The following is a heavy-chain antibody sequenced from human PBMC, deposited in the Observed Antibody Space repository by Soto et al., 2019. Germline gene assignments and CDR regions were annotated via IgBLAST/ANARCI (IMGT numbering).Heavy chain of an antibody. D-gene: IGHD1-1*01. J-gene: IGHJ6*02. CDR1: GYTFTGYY. CDR3: ARGLEYYYYGMDV. V-gene: IGHV1-2*04. Sequence: ASVKVSCKASGYTFTGYYMHWVRQAPGQGLKWMGWINPNSGGTNYAQKFQGWVTMTRDTSISTAYMELSRLRSDDTAVYYCARGLEYYYYGMDVWGQGTTVTVSS. CDR2: INPNSGGT.